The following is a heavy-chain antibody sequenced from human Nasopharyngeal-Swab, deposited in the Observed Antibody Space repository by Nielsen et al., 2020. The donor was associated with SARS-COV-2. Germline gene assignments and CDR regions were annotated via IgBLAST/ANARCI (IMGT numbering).Heavy chain of an antibody. D-gene: IGHD6-19*01. CDR3: ARDRAWDSSGWDYYYGMDV. V-gene: IGHV4-59*13. CDR2: IYYSGST. Sequence: PGKGLEWIGYIYYSGSTNYNPSLESRVTISVDTSKNQFSLKLSSVTAADTAVYYCARDRAWDSSGWDYYYGMDVWGQGTTVTVSS. J-gene: IGHJ6*02.